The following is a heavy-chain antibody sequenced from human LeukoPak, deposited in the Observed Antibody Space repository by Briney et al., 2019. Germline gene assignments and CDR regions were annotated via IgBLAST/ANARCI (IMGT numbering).Heavy chain of an antibody. CDR2: TYYMANF. CDR3: ARYNRGPDHFDY. J-gene: IGHJ4*02. D-gene: IGHD1-1*01. Sequence: SQSLSPTYPLSGYSVSTGKCWACKRQPPGRRLSCIGYTYYMANFYSTPSLKSRVTMSVDKSKNILSLKLRTVSAEDTAMYFCARYNRGPDHFDYWGQGTLVTVSS. V-gene: IGHV4-28*02. CDR1: GYSVSTGKC.